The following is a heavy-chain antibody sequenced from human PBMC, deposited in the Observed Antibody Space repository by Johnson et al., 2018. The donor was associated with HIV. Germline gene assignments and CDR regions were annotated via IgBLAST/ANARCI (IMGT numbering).Heavy chain of an antibody. CDR3: ASSFTANS. CDR2: ISYDGSNK. V-gene: IGHV3-30*04. CDR1: GFTFSSYA. D-gene: IGHD6-25*01. Sequence: QVQLVESGGGVVQPGRSLRLSCAASGFTFSSYAMHWVRQAPGKGLEWVAVISYDGSNKYYADSVKGRFTISRDNAKNTLYLQMNSLRVEDTAVYYCASSFTANSWSQGTMVSVSS. J-gene: IGHJ3*02.